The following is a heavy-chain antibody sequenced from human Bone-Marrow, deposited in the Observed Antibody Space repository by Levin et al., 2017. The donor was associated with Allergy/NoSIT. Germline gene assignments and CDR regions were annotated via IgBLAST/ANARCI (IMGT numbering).Heavy chain of an antibody. CDR3: AREEGIVGVTLDY. J-gene: IGHJ4*02. CDR2: ISYDGSNK. Sequence: GESLKISCAASGFTFNSYAMHWVRQAPGKGLEWVAVISYDGSNKYYADSVKGRFTISRDNSKNTLYLQMNSLRVEDTAVYFCAREEGIVGVTLDYWGQGTLVTVSS. D-gene: IGHD1-26*01. CDR1: GFTFNSYA. V-gene: IGHV3-30-3*01.